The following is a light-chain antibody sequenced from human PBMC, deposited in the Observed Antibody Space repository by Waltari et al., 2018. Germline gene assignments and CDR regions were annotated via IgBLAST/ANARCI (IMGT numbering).Light chain of an antibody. CDR1: GGPTHYA. V-gene: IGLV4-69*01. CDR3: QTWDTGIRV. Sequence: QLVVTQSPSASASLGASVKLTCTLSGGPTHYAITWHQQQPQKGPRFLMKVNSDGSHNKGDGIPDRFSGSSSGAERYLTISSLQSEDEADYHCQTWDTGIRVFGGGTKLIVL. J-gene: IGLJ3*02. CDR2: VNSDGSH.